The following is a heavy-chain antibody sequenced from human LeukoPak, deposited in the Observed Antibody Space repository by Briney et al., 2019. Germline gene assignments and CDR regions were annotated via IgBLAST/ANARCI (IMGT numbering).Heavy chain of an antibody. CDR1: GYTFTDYC. J-gene: IGHJ5*02. V-gene: IGHV1-2*02. CDR3: ARRYCSSTNCYTPGFDP. CDR2: INPSSGGT. Sequence: GASVKVSCKASGYTFTDYCIHWVRQAPGQGLEWMGWINPSSGGTNFAQKFQGRVTMTRDTSISTAYLELSSLRSDDTAVYYCARRYCSSTNCYTPGFDPWGQGTLVTVSS. D-gene: IGHD2-2*02.